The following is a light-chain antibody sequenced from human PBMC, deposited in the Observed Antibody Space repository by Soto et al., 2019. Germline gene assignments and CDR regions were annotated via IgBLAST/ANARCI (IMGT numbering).Light chain of an antibody. Sequence: QSALTQPASVSGSPGQSITVSCTGTSSDIGGYNYVSWYQQHPGKAPKLMVYEVTNRPSGVSDRFSGSKSGNTASLTISGLQADAEGYYYCSSYTSRSTPYVFGTGTKLTVL. CDR2: EVT. CDR3: SSYTSRSTPYV. CDR1: SSDIGGYNY. J-gene: IGLJ1*01. V-gene: IGLV2-14*01.